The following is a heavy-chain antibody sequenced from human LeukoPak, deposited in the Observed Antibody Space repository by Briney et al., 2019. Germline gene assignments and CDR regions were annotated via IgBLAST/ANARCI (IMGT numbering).Heavy chain of an antibody. J-gene: IGHJ2*01. CDR1: GGSISSSSYY. CDR2: IYYSGST. V-gene: IGHV4-39*01. Sequence: PSETLSLTCTVSGGSISSSSYYWGWIRQPPGKGLEWIGSIYYSGSTYYNPSLKSRVTISVDTSRNQFSLKLSSVTAADTAVYYCARHRIAAAGTRHFDLWGRGTLVTVSS. D-gene: IGHD6-13*01. CDR3: ARHRIAAAGTRHFDL.